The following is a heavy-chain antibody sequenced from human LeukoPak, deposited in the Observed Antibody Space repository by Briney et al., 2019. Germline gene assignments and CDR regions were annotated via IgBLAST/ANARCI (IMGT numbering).Heavy chain of an antibody. J-gene: IGHJ4*02. CDR1: GFTFSSYA. D-gene: IGHD3-9*01. Sequence: GGSLRLSCAASGFTFSSYAMHWVRQAPGKGLEWVAVISYDGSNKYYADSVKGRFTISRDNSKNTLYLQMNSLRAEDTAVYYCNAYDILTGRAFDYWGQGTLVTVSS. CDR3: NAYDILTGRAFDY. V-gene: IGHV3-30*14. CDR2: ISYDGSNK.